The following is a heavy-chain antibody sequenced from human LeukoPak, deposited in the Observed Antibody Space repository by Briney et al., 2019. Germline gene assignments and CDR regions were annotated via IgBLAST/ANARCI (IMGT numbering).Heavy chain of an antibody. J-gene: IGHJ4*02. CDR1: GGTFTSNA. V-gene: IGHV1-69*13. CDR2: IIPIFGTA. CDR3: ARTGDYYDSSGYYY. D-gene: IGHD3-22*01. Sequence: SVKVSCKASGGTFTSNAISWVRQAPGQGLEWMGGIIPIFGTANYAEKFQGRVTITADESTSTAYMELRSLRSDDTAVYYCARTGDYYDSSGYYYWGQGTLVTVSS.